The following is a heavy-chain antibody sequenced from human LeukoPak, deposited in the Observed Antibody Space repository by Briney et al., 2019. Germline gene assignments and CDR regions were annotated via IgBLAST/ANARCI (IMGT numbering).Heavy chain of an antibody. Sequence: SETLSLTCTVSGGSISSYYWSWIRQPPGKGLEWIGYIYYSGSTNYNPSLKSRVTISVDTSKNQFSLKLSSVTAADTAVYYCARAWAAVPYYYDYWGQGTLVSVSS. J-gene: IGHJ4*02. CDR2: IYYSGST. V-gene: IGHV4-59*01. D-gene: IGHD6-25*01. CDR3: ARAWAAVPYYYDY. CDR1: GGSISSYY.